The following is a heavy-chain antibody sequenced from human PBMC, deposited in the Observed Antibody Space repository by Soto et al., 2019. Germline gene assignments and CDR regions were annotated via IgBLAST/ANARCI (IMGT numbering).Heavy chain of an antibody. CDR3: AKGGPDGFCSGGRCYFDY. D-gene: IGHD2-15*01. CDR1: GFTFDDYA. J-gene: IGHJ4*02. CDR2: ISWNSNII. V-gene: IGHV3-9*01. Sequence: EVQLVESGGGLVQPGRSLRLSCAASGFTFDDYAMHWVRRVPGKGLEWVSSISWNSNIIGYADSVKGRFTISRDNAKNSLYLQMNRRRHYDTALYYCAKGGPDGFCSGGRCYFDYWGQGTLVTVSS.